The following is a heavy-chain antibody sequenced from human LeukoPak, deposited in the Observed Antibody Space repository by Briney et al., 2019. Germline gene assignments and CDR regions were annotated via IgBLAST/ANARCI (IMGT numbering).Heavy chain of an antibody. CDR3: ARENWNYGEDF. D-gene: IGHD1-7*01. Sequence: SETLSLTCTVSGGSISSRSYYWSWIRQPAGKGLEWIGRVHSSRGSNYNPSLKSRVTMSVDTSKSQVSLKLISVTAADTAVYYCARENWNYGEDFWGQGTLVTVSS. CDR2: VHSSRGS. J-gene: IGHJ4*02. CDR1: GGSISSRSYY. V-gene: IGHV4-61*02.